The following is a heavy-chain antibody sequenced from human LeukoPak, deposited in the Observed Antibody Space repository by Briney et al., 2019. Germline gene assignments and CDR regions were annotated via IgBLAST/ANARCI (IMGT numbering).Heavy chain of an antibody. CDR2: IYHSGST. CDR1: GGSISSGGYS. V-gene: IGHV4-30-2*01. CDR3: ARAPSFYFAY. J-gene: IGHJ4*02. Sequence: KSSETLSLTCAVSGGSISSGGYSWSWIRQPPGKGLEWIGYIYHSGSTYYNPSLKSRVTISVDRSKNQFSLKLSSVTAADTAVYYCARAPSFYFAYWGQGTLVTVSS. D-gene: IGHD1-7*01.